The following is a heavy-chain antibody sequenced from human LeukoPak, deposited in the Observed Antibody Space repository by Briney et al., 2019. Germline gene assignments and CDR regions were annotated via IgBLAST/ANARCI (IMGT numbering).Heavy chain of an antibody. CDR2: ISYDGSNE. CDR1: TFTFSSYA. V-gene: IGHV3-30*04. J-gene: IGHJ4*02. CDR3: ARDPTIFIAVAGTNYFDY. Sequence: PGRSLRLSCAASTFTFSSYAMHWVRQAPGKGLEWVAVISYDGSNEYYADSVKGRFTTSRDNSKNTLYLQMNSLRAEDTAVYYCARDPTIFIAVAGTNYFDYWGQGTLVTVSS. D-gene: IGHD6-19*01.